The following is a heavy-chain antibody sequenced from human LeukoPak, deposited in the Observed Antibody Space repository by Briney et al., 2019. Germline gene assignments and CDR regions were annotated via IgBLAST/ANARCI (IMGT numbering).Heavy chain of an antibody. D-gene: IGHD6-25*01. V-gene: IGHV4-34*01. J-gene: IGHJ6*03. CDR3: ARGRRTAYYYYYIDV. CDR2: INHSGST. Sequence: PSETLSLTCAVYGGSFSGYYWSWIRQPPGKGLEWIGEINHSGSTNYNPSLKSRVTISVDTSKNQFSLKLSSVTAADTAVYYCARGRRTAYYYYYIDVWGKGTTVTVSS. CDR1: GGSFSGYY.